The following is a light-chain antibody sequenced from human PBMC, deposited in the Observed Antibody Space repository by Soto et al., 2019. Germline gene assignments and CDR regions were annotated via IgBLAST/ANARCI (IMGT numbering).Light chain of an antibody. CDR2: DVS. CDR3: SSYAPNSGPLI. CDR1: SSDVGAYNF. Sequence: QSALTQPASVSGSPGQSITISCTGTSSDVGAYNFVSWYQQYPGKAPTLVIYDVSNRPSGVSNRFFGSKSGNTASLTISGLQAEDEADYYCSSYAPNSGPLIFGGGTKVTVL. V-gene: IGLV2-14*01. J-gene: IGLJ2*01.